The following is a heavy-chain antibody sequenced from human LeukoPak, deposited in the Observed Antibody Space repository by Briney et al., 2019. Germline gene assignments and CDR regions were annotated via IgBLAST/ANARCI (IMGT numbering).Heavy chain of an antibody. Sequence: PGGSLRLSCAASGLTLSNYWTHWVRQAPGKGLEWVSHISTDGSITTYADSVKGRFTISRDNSKNTVYLQMNSLRVEDTAVYFCARPYCSGGDCYFPPDYWGQGTLVTVSS. J-gene: IGHJ4*02. D-gene: IGHD2-21*02. CDR3: ARPYCSGGDCYFPPDY. CDR2: ISTDGSIT. CDR1: GLTLSNYW. V-gene: IGHV3-74*01.